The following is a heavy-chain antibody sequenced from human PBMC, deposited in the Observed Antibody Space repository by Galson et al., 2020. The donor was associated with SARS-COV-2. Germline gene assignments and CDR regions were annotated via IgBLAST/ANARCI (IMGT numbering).Heavy chain of an antibody. CDR1: GFVLSGYD. CDR2: IGSDGDT. D-gene: IGHD6-13*01. CDR3: TRTGGSSILYSVYYYGMDV. V-gene: IGHV3-13*01. J-gene: IGHJ6*02. Sequence: GSLRLSCAASGFVLSGYDMHWVRQVTGKGLEWVAVIGSDGDTFYSESVKGRFTISRETAKNSFYLHMNNLRADDTAVYFCTRTGGSSILYSVYYYGMDVWGQGTTVTVSS.